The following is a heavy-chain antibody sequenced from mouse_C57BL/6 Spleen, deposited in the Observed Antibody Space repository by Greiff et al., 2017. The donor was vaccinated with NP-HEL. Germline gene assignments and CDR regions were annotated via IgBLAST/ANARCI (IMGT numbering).Heavy chain of an antibody. V-gene: IGHV1-82*01. CDR1: GYAFSSSW. CDR3: ARGTGTWSYYFDY. J-gene: IGHJ2*01. D-gene: IGHD4-1*01. CDR2: IYPGDGDT. Sequence: LVESGPELVKPGASVKISCKASGYAFSSSWMNWVKQRPGKGLEWIGRIYPGDGDTNYNGKFKGKATLTADKSSSTAYMQLSSLTSEDSAVYFCARGTGTWSYYFDYWGQGTTLTVSS.